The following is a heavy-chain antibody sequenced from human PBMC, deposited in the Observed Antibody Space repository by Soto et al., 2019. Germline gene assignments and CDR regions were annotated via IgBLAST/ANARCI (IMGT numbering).Heavy chain of an antibody. D-gene: IGHD5-12*01. Sequence: TLSLTCTVSGGSISSGGYSWSWIRQPPGKGLEWIGYIYHSGSTYYNPSLKSRVTISVDRSKNQFSLKLSSVTAADTAVYYCAAGGGLPRYYWGQGTLVTVSS. CDR3: AAGGGLPRYY. V-gene: IGHV4-30-2*01. CDR2: IYHSGST. CDR1: GGSISSGGYS. J-gene: IGHJ4*02.